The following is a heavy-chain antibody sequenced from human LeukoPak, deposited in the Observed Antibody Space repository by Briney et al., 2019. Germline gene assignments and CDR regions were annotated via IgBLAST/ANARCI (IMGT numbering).Heavy chain of an antibody. V-gene: IGHV4-34*01. CDR1: GGSISSYY. CDR3: ARGHGGYCSSTSCYDGTFDY. Sequence: SETLSLTCTVSGGSISSYYWSWIRQPPGKGLKWIGEINHSGSTNYNPSLKSRVTISVDTSKNQFSLKLSSVTAADTAVYYCARGHGGYCSSTSCYDGTFDYWGQGTLVTVSS. D-gene: IGHD2-2*01. J-gene: IGHJ4*02. CDR2: INHSGST.